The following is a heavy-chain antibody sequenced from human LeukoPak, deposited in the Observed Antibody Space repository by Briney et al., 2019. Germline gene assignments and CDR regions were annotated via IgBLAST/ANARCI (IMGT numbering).Heavy chain of an antibody. Sequence: SETLSLTCTVSGGSISSSSYYWGWIRQPPGTGLEWIGSIYYSGSTYYNPSLKSRVTISVDTSKNQFSLKLSSVTAADTAVYYCASNLGSAARGFSDYWGQGTLVTVSS. V-gene: IGHV4-39*01. CDR2: IYYSGST. J-gene: IGHJ4*02. D-gene: IGHD2-2*01. CDR1: GGSISSSSYY. CDR3: ASNLGSAARGFSDY.